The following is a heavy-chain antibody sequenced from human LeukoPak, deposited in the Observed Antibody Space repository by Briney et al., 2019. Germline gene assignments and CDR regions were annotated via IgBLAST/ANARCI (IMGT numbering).Heavy chain of an antibody. CDR3: ARHRTTVVTPLDY. D-gene: IGHD4-23*01. J-gene: IGHJ4*02. Sequence: KPSETLSLTCTVSGGSISSYYWSWIRQPPGKGLEWIGYIYYSGSTNYNPSLKSRVTISVDTSKNQFSLKLSSVTAADTAVYYCARHRTTVVTPLDYWGQGTLVTVSS. CDR2: IYYSGST. CDR1: GGSISSYY. V-gene: IGHV4-59*01.